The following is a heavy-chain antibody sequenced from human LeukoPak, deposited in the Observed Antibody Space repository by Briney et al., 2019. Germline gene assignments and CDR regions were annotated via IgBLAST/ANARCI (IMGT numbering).Heavy chain of an antibody. CDR3: ARDGKVGTSKNWLDP. D-gene: IGHD1-26*01. Sequence: GGSLRLSCAASGFTFSSYGMHWVRQAPGKGLEWVAFIRYDGSNKYYADSVKGRFTISRDNSKNTLYLQMNSLRAEDTAVYYCARDGKVGTSKNWLDPWGQGTLVTVSS. CDR2: IRYDGSNK. V-gene: IGHV3-30*02. J-gene: IGHJ5*02. CDR1: GFTFSSYG.